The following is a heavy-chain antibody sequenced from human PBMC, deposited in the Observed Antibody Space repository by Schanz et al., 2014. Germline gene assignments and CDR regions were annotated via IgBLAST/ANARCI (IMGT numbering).Heavy chain of an antibody. D-gene: IGHD2-2*02. CDR2: IGSNGDYI. Sequence: DVHLVESGGGLVKPGGSLRLSCVASGFTFGSFAMIWVRQAPGKGLEWVSYIGSNGDYIQYADSVKGRFTISRDNGANSLYLQMNSLRAADTGVYYCARDSIPAARTYWGQGALVTVS. CDR1: GFTFGSFA. V-gene: IGHV3-21*01. J-gene: IGHJ4*02. CDR3: ARDSIPAARTY.